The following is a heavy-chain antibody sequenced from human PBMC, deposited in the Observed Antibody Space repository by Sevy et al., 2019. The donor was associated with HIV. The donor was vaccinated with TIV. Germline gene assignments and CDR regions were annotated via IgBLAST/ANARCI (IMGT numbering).Heavy chain of an antibody. Sequence: GGSLILSCAASGFTFDDYAMHWVRQAPGKGLEWVSGISWNSGSIGYADSVKGRFTISRDNAKNSLYLQMNSLRAEDTALYYCAKDIGVAVDSSGWYNYWGQGTLVTVSS. J-gene: IGHJ4*02. CDR1: GFTFDDYA. D-gene: IGHD6-19*01. CDR2: ISWNSGSI. V-gene: IGHV3-9*01. CDR3: AKDIGVAVDSSGWYNY.